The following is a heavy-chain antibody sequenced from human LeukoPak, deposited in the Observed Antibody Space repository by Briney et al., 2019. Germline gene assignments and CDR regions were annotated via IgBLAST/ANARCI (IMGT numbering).Heavy chain of an antibody. CDR2: IKSKTDGGTT. V-gene: IGHV3-15*01. J-gene: IGHJ5*02. CDR3: TTSQYSSGWLEGDWFDP. CDR1: GFTFSNAW. D-gene: IGHD6-19*01. Sequence: GGSLRLSCAASGFTFSNAWMSWVRQAPGKGLEWVGRIKSKTDGGTTDYAAPVKGRFTISRDDSKNTLYLRMNSLKTEDTAVYYCTTSQYSSGWLEGDWFDPWGQGTLVTVSS.